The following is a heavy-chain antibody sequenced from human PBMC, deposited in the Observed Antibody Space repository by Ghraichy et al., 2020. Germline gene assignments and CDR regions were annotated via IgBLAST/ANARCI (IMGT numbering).Heavy chain of an antibody. CDR2: ISYDGSNK. CDR1: GFTFSSYG. D-gene: IGHD1-26*01. V-gene: IGHV3-30*18. J-gene: IGHJ3*02. Sequence: GGSLRLSCAASGFTFSSYGMHWVRQAPGKGLEWVAVISYDGSNKYYADSVKGRFTISRDNSKNTLYLQMNSLRAEDTAVYYCAKEFRGSYSTTAPDAFD. CDR3: AKEFRGSYSTTAPDAFD.